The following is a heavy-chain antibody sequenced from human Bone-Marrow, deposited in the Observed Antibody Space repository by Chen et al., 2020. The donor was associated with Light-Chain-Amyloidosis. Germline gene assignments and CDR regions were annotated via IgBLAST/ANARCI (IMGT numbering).Heavy chain of an antibody. CDR2: MSYDGNNQ. J-gene: IGHJ6*02. D-gene: IGHD4-17*01. CDR3: AKDLQTYGAYDYYSYGLAV. CDR1: RFTFRPYG. V-gene: IGHV3-30*18. Sequence: QVQLLWWGGGVVQPGKSLRLSCAASRFTFRPYGMHCVRQAPGQGLEWVALMSYDGNNQYYSDSVKGRFTISRDNSKNTVYLQMNSLRLEDTALYYCAKDLQTYGAYDYYSYGLAVWGQGTAVTVSS.